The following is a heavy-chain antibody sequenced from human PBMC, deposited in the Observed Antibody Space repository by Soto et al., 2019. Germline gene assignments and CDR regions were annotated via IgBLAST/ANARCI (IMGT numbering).Heavy chain of an antibody. CDR1: GFTFSSYA. J-gene: IGHJ5*01. Sequence: EVQLLESGGGLVQPGGSLRLSCAASGFTFSSYAMTWVRQAPGKGLEWVSGISGSGATTSYADSVKGRFTVSRDNSKNTLYLQMNSLRVEDTAVYYCAKLRYFDWSSYNGFEYWGQGTPVTVSS. CDR3: AKLRYFDWSSYNGFEY. CDR2: ISGSGATT. V-gene: IGHV3-23*01. D-gene: IGHD3-9*01.